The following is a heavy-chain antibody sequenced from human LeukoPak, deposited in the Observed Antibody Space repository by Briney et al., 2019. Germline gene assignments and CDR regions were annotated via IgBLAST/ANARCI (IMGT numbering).Heavy chain of an antibody. CDR1: GGSISSSNW. CDR2: IYHSGST. CDR3: ARVGSSSWYGLFDY. Sequence: SETLSLTCAVSGGSISSSNWWSWVRQPPGKGLEWIGEIYHSGSTNYNPSLKSRVTISVDKSKNQFSPKLSSVTAADTAVYYCARVGSSSWYGLFDYWGQGTLVTVSS. J-gene: IGHJ4*02. V-gene: IGHV4-4*02. D-gene: IGHD6-13*01.